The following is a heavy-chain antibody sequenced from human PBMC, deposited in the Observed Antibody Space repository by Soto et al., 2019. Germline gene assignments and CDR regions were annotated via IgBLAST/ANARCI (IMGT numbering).Heavy chain of an antibody. Sequence: GGSLRLSCAASGFTFSGYAMSWVRQAPGKGLEWISTMSDSGGSAFYADSVKGRFTISRDYPRNTVDLQMSSLRAEDTALYYCAKDTTRGYCSGGNCPLDYWGQGTLVTVSS. CDR1: GFTFSGYA. D-gene: IGHD2-15*01. CDR3: AKDTTRGYCSGGNCPLDY. V-gene: IGHV3-23*01. CDR2: MSDSGGSA. J-gene: IGHJ4*02.